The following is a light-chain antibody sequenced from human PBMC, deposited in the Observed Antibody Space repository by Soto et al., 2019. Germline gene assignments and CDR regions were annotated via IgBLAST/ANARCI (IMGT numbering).Light chain of an antibody. CDR2: DAS. V-gene: IGKV3-11*01. J-gene: IGKJ1*01. CDR3: QQRSNWPRT. CDR1: QRVSRF. Sequence: IVLTQAPATLSLSPGERATLSCRASQRVSRFVAWYQHKPGQAPRLLIYDASTRATGIPARFSGSGYGTDFTLTISSLETEDFAVYYCQQRSNWPRTFGPGTKVDIK.